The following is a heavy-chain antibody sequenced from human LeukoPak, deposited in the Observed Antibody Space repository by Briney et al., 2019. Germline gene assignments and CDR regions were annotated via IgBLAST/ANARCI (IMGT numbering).Heavy chain of an antibody. CDR1: GGSISSYY. D-gene: IGHD3-10*01. CDR2: IYYSGST. J-gene: IGHJ5*02. CDR3: AGVIWFGEVAQNWFDP. V-gene: IGHV4-59*08. Sequence: SETLSLTCTVSGGSISSYYWSWIRQPPGKGLEWIGYIYYSGSTNYNPSLKSRVIISVDTSKDQFSLKLSSVTAADTAVYYCAGVIWFGEVAQNWFDPWGQGTLVTVSS.